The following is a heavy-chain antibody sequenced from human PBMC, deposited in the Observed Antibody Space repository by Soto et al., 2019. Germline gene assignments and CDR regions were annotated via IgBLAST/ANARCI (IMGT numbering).Heavy chain of an antibody. CDR3: TTGDPSHYSSNVVY. V-gene: IGHV3-15*07. J-gene: IGHJ4*02. Sequence: GGSLRLSCAASGFTFSNAWMNWVRQAPGKGLEWVGRIKSKTDGGTTDYAAPVKGRFTISRDDSKNTLYLQMNSLKTEDTAVYYCTTGDPSHYSSNVVYWGQGTLVTSPQ. CDR2: IKSKTDGGTT. D-gene: IGHD2-2*01. CDR1: GFTFSNAW.